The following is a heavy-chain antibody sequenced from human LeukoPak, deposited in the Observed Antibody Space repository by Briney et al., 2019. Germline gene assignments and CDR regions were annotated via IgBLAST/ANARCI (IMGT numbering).Heavy chain of an antibody. V-gene: IGHV3-33*01. CDR3: ARELIAVAGSSGPPIYYYGMDV. Sequence: GGSLRLSCATSGFTFNRFGMHWVRQAPGKGLEWVAVIWYDGSNKDYADSVKGRFTISRDNSKNTLYLQMNSLRAEDTAVYYCARELIAVAGSSGPPIYYYGMDVWGQGTTVTVSS. D-gene: IGHD6-19*01. J-gene: IGHJ6*02. CDR2: IWYDGSNK. CDR1: GFTFNRFG.